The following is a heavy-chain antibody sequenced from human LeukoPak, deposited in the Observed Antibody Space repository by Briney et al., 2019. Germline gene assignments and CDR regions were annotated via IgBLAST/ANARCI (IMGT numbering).Heavy chain of an antibody. V-gene: IGHV1-69*04. Sequence: SVKVSCKASGGTFSSYAISWVRQAPGQRLERMGRIIPILDIATYAQKFQGRVTITADKSTSTAYMELSSLSSEDTAVYYCARAEGADGYNLAGPFDYWGQGTLVTVSS. CDR2: IIPILDIA. J-gene: IGHJ4*02. CDR1: GGTFSSYA. CDR3: ARAEGADGYNLAGPFDY. D-gene: IGHD5-24*01.